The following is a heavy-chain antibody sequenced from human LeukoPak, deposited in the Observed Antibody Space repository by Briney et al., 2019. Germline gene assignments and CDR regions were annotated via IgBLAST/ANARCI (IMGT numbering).Heavy chain of an antibody. Sequence: PGGSLRLSCAASGFTFSSYAMSWVRQAPGKGLEWVSGISWNSGSIGYADSVKGRFTISRDNAKNSLYLQMNSLRAEDTALYYCAKDRTGSYSYDAFDIWGQGTMVTVSS. D-gene: IGHD5-18*01. V-gene: IGHV3-9*01. CDR1: GFTFSSYA. CDR2: ISWNSGSI. J-gene: IGHJ3*02. CDR3: AKDRTGSYSYDAFDI.